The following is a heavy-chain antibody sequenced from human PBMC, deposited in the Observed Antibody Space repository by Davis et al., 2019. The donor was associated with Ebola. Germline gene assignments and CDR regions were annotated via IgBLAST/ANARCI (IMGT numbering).Heavy chain of an antibody. CDR2: ISGSGGST. CDR3: TKDRSVLVTAAMVRDAFDF. D-gene: IGHD2-2*01. V-gene: IGHV3-23*01. J-gene: IGHJ3*01. CDR1: GFTFSSYA. Sequence: GGSLRLSCAASGFTFSSYAMSWVRQAPGKGLEWVSAISGSGGSTYYADSVKGRFTISRDNSKNTLYLQMNSLRAEDTALYYCTKDRSVLVTAAMVRDAFDFWGQGTLVTVSS.